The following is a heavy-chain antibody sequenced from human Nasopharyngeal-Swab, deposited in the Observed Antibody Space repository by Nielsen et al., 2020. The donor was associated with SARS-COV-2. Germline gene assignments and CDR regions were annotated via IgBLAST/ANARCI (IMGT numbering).Heavy chain of an antibody. CDR3: ARVPTVGGDYTDGDHWFDP. J-gene: IGHJ5*02. CDR1: GYTFTSYY. D-gene: IGHD4-17*01. CDR2: INPSGGST. Sequence: SVQVSCKASGYTFTSYYMHWVRQAPGQGLEWMGIINPSGGSTSYAQKFQGRVTMTRDTSTSTVYMELSSLRSEDTAVYYCARVPTVGGDYTDGDHWFDPWGQGTLVTVSS. V-gene: IGHV1-46*01.